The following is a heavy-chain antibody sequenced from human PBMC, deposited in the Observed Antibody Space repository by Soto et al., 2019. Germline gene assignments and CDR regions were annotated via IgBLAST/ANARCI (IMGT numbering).Heavy chain of an antibody. CDR3: ARAEMPEFGDAFDI. J-gene: IGHJ3*02. CDR2: ISSSSSYI. D-gene: IGHD3-16*01. V-gene: IGHV3-21*01. CDR1: GFTFSSYS. Sequence: GGSLRLSCAASGFTFSSYSMNWVHQAPGKGLEWVSSISSSSSYIYYADSVKGRFTISRDNAKNSLYLQMNSLRAEDTAVYYCARAEMPEFGDAFDIWGQGTMVTVSS.